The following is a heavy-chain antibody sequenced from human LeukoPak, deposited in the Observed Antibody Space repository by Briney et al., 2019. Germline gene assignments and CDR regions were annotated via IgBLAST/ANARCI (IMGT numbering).Heavy chain of an antibody. Sequence: PSETLSLTCTVSGGSISSYYWSWIRQPPGKGLEWIGSINYSGSTNYNPSLKSRVTISVDTSKNQFSLKLSSVTAADTAVYYCARGAYYYDSSGYYYGRYFDLWGRGTLVTVSS. CDR2: INYSGST. CDR1: GGSISSYY. V-gene: IGHV4-59*01. D-gene: IGHD3-22*01. CDR3: ARGAYYYDSSGYYYGRYFDL. J-gene: IGHJ2*01.